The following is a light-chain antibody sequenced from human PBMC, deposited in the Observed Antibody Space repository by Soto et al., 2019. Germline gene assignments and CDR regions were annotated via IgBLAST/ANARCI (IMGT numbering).Light chain of an antibody. CDR3: CSYAGSYTYV. V-gene: IGLV2-11*01. Sequence: QSALTQPRSVSGSPGQSVTISCTGTSSDVGGYNYVSWYQQHPGKAPKLMIYDVSKRPSGVPDRFSGSKSGNTASLTISWLQAEDEADYYCCSYAGSYTYVFGTGTKLTV. J-gene: IGLJ1*01. CDR1: SSDVGGYNY. CDR2: DVS.